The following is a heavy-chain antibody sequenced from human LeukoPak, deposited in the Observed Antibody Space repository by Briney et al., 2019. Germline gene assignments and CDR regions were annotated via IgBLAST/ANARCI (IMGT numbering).Heavy chain of an antibody. Sequence: SETPSLTCTVSGGSISSYYWSWIRQPPGKGLEWIGYIYYSGSTNYNPSLKSRVTISVDTSKNQFSLKLSSVTAADTAVYYCARDRPNWNSGEYYMGVWGKGTTVTVSS. D-gene: IGHD1-7*01. CDR2: IYYSGST. CDR1: GGSISSYY. J-gene: IGHJ6*03. CDR3: ARDRPNWNSGEYYMGV. V-gene: IGHV4-59*01.